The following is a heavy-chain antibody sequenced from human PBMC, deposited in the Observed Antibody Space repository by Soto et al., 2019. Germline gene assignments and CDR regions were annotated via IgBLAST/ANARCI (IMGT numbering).Heavy chain of an antibody. Sequence: KPSETLSLTCTVSGGSISSYYWSWIRQPPGKGLEWIGYIYYSGCTNYNPSLKSRVTISVDTSKNQFSLKLSSVTAADTAVYYCARVAGGYYFDYWGQGTLVTVSS. V-gene: IGHV4-59*01. CDR3: ARVAGGYYFDY. D-gene: IGHD3-16*01. CDR2: IYYSGCT. CDR1: GGSISSYY. J-gene: IGHJ4*02.